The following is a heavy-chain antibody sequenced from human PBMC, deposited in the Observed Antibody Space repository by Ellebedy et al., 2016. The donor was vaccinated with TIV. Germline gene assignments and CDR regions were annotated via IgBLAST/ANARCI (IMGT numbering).Heavy chain of an antibody. CDR1: GYTFSSYG. CDR2: ISAYNGNT. CDR3: ARGSSGWMAIDY. Sequence: AASVKVSCKASGYTFSSYGMSWVRQAPGQGLEWMGWISAYNGNTNYAQKLQGRVTMTTDTSTSTAYMELMSLRSDDTAVYYCARGSSGWMAIDYWGQGTLVTVSS. J-gene: IGHJ4*02. V-gene: IGHV1-18*01. D-gene: IGHD6-19*01.